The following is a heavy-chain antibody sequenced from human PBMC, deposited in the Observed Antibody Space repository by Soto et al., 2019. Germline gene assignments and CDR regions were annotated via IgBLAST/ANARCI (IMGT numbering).Heavy chain of an antibody. J-gene: IGHJ6*02. CDR3: AKVIRPENTLYGMDV. V-gene: IGHV3-23*01. CDR2: ISGSAGSTT. Sequence: EVQLLESGGGLVQPGGSLRLSCAASGFTFSSYAMTWVRQAPGKGLEWVSTISGSAGSTTYHAASVRGGFTMSRDNSKNTLSLQMNSLRPEDTAVYYCAKVIRPENTLYGMDVWGRGTTVTVSS. CDR1: GFTFSSYA. D-gene: IGHD3-3*01.